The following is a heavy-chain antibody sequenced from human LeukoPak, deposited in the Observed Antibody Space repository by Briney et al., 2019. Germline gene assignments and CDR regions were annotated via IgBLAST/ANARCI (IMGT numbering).Heavy chain of an antibody. J-gene: IGHJ5*02. CDR2: IYTSGST. D-gene: IGHD1-1*01. Sequence: SETLSLTCTVSGDSISSSSSYWGWIRQPPGEGLEWIGRIYTSGSTNYNPSLKSRVTISVDTSKNQFSLKLSSVTAADTAVYYCARDRLQLQSWGQGTLVTVSS. V-gene: IGHV4-39*07. CDR1: GDSISSSSSY. CDR3: ARDRLQLQS.